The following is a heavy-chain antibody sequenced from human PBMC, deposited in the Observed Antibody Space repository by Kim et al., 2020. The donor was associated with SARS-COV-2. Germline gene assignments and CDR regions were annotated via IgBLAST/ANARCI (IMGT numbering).Heavy chain of an antibody. CDR1: GFTFSSYG. Sequence: GGSLRLSCAASGFTFSSYGMHWVRQAPGKGLEWVAVISYDGSNKYYADSVKGRFTISRDNSKTTLYLQMNSLRAEDTAVYYCAKGEWYSSSWYGGFFDYWGQGTLVTVSS. J-gene: IGHJ4*02. CDR2: ISYDGSNK. CDR3: AKGEWYSSSWYGGFFDY. D-gene: IGHD6-13*01. V-gene: IGHV3-30*18.